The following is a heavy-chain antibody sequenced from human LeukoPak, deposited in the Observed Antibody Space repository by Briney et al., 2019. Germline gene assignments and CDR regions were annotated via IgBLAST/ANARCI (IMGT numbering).Heavy chain of an antibody. D-gene: IGHD4-17*01. CDR1: GGTFSSYA. CDR2: IIPIFGTA. J-gene: IGHJ3*02. Sequence: GASVKVSCKASGGTFSSYAISWVRQAPGQGLEWMGGIIPIFGTANYAQKFQGSVTITTDESTSTAYMELSSLRSEDTAVYYCARAPHGYGDYVRAFDIWGQGTMVTVSS. V-gene: IGHV1-69*05. CDR3: ARAPHGYGDYVRAFDI.